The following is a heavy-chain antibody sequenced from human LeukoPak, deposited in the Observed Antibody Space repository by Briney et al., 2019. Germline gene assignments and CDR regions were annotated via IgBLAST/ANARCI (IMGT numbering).Heavy chain of an antibody. D-gene: IGHD6-19*01. Sequence: ASVKVSCKASGYTFTSYYMHWVRQAPGQGLEWMGIINPSGGSTSYAQKFQGRATMTRDTSTSTVYMELSSLRSEDTAVYYCAREREAWQVRGWFDPWGQGTLVTVSS. V-gene: IGHV1-46*03. CDR1: GYTFTSYY. CDR2: INPSGGST. CDR3: AREREAWQVRGWFDP. J-gene: IGHJ5*02.